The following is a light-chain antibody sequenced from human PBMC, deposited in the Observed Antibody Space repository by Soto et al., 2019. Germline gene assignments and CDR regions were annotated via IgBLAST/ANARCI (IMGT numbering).Light chain of an antibody. CDR2: KAS. V-gene: IGKV1-5*03. Sequence: DIQMTQSPSTLSASVGDRVTITCRASQDITSRLAWYQQKPGKAPRLLIYKASNLESGVPSRFSGSGYGSEFTLTITGLQPDDFASYYCQQYDGVPTFGPGTRVGVK. CDR3: QQYDGVPT. J-gene: IGKJ3*01. CDR1: QDITSR.